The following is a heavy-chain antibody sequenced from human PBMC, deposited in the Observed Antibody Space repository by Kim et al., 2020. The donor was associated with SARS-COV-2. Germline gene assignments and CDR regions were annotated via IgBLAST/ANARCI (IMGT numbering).Heavy chain of an antibody. Sequence: SETLSLTCTVSGGSISSYYWSWIRQPPGKGLEWIGYIYYSGSTNYNPSLKSRVTISVDTSKNQFSLKLSSVTAADTAVYYCARGLLTDVYYDSAVNYFDYWGQGTLVTVSS. D-gene: IGHD3-22*01. V-gene: IGHV4-59*01. CDR1: GGSISSYY. CDR3: ARGLLTDVYYDSAVNYFDY. J-gene: IGHJ4*02. CDR2: IYYSGST.